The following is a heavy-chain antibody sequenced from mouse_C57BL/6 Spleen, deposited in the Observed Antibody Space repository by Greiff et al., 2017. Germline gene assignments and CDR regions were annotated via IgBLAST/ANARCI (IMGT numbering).Heavy chain of an antibody. J-gene: IGHJ4*01. D-gene: IGHD1-1*01. CDR1: GFTFSSYA. CDR2: ISDGGSYT. CDR3: ARAAYYGSRGGYAMDY. Sequence: EVQGVESGGGLVKPGGSLKLSCAASGFTFSSYAMSWVRQTPEKRLEWVATISDGGSYTYYPDNVKGRFTISRDNAKNNLYLQMSHLKSEDTAMYYCARAAYYGSRGGYAMDYWGQGTSVTVSS. V-gene: IGHV5-4*01.